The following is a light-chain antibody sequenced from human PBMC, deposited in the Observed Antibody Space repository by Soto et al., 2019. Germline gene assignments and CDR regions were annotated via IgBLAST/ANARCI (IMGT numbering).Light chain of an antibody. CDR3: MQGTNWPIT. CDR1: QSLVHSDGIAY. J-gene: IGKJ5*01. V-gene: IGKV2-30*02. CDR2: KVS. Sequence: DVVMPQSPLSLPVTLGQPASISCRSNQSLVHSDGIAYFSWFQQRPGRSPRRLIYKVSNRDSGVPARFSGSGSGTDFALKISRVEAEDVGVYYCMQGTNWPITFGQGTRLEIK.